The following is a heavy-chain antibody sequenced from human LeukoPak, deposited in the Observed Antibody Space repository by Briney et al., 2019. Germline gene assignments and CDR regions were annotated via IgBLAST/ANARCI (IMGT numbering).Heavy chain of an antibody. Sequence: ASVKVSFKASVGTFSSYAISWVRQAPGQGLEWMGGIIPIFGTANYAQKFQGRVTITADESTSTAYMELSSLRSEDTAVYYCARERDGYNDYWGQGTLVTVSS. D-gene: IGHD5-24*01. CDR3: ARERDGYNDY. CDR2: IIPIFGTA. J-gene: IGHJ4*02. CDR1: VGTFSSYA. V-gene: IGHV1-69*01.